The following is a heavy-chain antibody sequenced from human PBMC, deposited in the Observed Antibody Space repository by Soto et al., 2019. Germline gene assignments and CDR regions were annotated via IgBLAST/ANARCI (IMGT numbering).Heavy chain of an antibody. D-gene: IGHD3-22*01. J-gene: IGHJ4*02. V-gene: IGHV4-59*01. CDR3: ARGSMIAPTLFDY. CDR2: IYYSGST. CDR1: GGSISSYY. Sequence: LSLTCTVSGGSISSYYWSWIRQPPGKGLEWIGYIYYSGSTNYNPSLKSRVTISVGTSKNQFSLKLSSVTAADTAVYYCARGSMIAPTLFDYWGQGTLVTVSS.